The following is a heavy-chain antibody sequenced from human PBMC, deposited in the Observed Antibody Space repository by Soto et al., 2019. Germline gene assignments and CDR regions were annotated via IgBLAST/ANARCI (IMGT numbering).Heavy chain of an antibody. CDR1: GGSISSSSYF. Sequence: PSETLSLTCSVSGGSISSSSYFWGWIRQPPGKGLEWIGSIYYSGSTYYNPSLKSRVTISVDTSKNQFSLKLTSVTAADAALYYCARDFFDSSDYTTNWFDPGGQGTMVTVSS. J-gene: IGHJ5*02. D-gene: IGHD3-22*01. CDR3: ARDFFDSSDYTTNWFDP. V-gene: IGHV4-39*01. CDR2: IYYSGST.